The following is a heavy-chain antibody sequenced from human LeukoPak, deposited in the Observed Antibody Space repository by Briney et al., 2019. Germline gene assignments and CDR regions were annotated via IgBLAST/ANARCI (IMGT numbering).Heavy chain of an antibody. CDR1: GGSFSGYY. CDR2: INHSGST. CDR3: ARGHRRVVPAAALGWFDP. Sequence: PSETLSLTCAVYGGSFSGYYWSWIRQPPGKGLEWIGEINHSGSTNYNPSLKSRVTISVDTSKNQFSLKLSSVTAADTAVYYCARGHRRVVPAAALGWFDPWGQGTLVTVSS. J-gene: IGHJ5*02. D-gene: IGHD2-2*01. V-gene: IGHV4-34*01.